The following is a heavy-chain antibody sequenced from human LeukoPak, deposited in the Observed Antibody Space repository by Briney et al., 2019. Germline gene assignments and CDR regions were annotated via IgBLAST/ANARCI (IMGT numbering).Heavy chain of an antibody. V-gene: IGHV1-69*04. D-gene: IGHD3-9*01. J-gene: IGHJ4*02. CDR1: GGTFSSYA. CDR2: IIPILGIA. Sequence: SVKVSCKASGGTFSSYAISWVRQAPGQGLEWMGRIIPILGIANYAQKLQGRVTMTTDTSTSTAYMELRSLRSDDTAVYYCARGNGDDWFSWFDYWGQGTLVTVSS. CDR3: ARGNGDDWFSWFDY.